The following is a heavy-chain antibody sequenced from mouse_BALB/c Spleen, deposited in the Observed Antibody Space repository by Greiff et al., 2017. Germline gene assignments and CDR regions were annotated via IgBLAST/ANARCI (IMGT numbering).Heavy chain of an antibody. D-gene: IGHD1-1*01. CDR1: GFTFSSYT. Sequence: EVKLMESGGGLVQPGGSLKLSCAASGFTFSSYTMSWVRQTPEKRLEWVAYISNGGGSTYYPDTVKGRFTISRDNAKNTLYLQMSSLKSEDTAMYYCARSYYYGSSYWYFDVWGAGTTVNVSS. CDR2: ISNGGGST. V-gene: IGHV5-12-2*01. CDR3: ARSYYYGSSYWYFDV. J-gene: IGHJ1*01.